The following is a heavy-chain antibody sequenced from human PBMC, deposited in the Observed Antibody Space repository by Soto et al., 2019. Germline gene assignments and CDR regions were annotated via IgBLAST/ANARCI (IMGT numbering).Heavy chain of an antibody. Sequence: EVQLVESGGGLVQPGGSLRLSCGASGFTFSTYNMHWVRQGPGKGLVWVSRINSDGSSTRYADSVKGRFTISRDNAKNTLYLRRDGLRVGDTAIHYWARGGEVSSGWSDGHWGLGTLVTVSP. D-gene: IGHD6-19*01. J-gene: IGHJ4*02. V-gene: IGHV3-74*01. CDR1: GFTFSTYN. CDR2: INSDGSST. CDR3: ARGGEVSSGWSDGH.